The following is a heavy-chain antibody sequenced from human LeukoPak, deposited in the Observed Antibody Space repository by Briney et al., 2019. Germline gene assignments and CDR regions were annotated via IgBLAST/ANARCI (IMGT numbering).Heavy chain of an antibody. CDR2: IKQDESEK. Sequence: GGSLRLSCTASGFTFSHYWMSWVRQAPGKGLQWVADIKQDESEKYYVDYVKGRFTISRDNAKNSMYLQLNSLRAEDTAVYYCARDRYCSDSSCPHFDYWGQGTLVTVSS. V-gene: IGHV3-7*01. CDR1: GFTFSHYW. CDR3: ARDRYCSDSSCPHFDY. J-gene: IGHJ4*02. D-gene: IGHD2-15*01.